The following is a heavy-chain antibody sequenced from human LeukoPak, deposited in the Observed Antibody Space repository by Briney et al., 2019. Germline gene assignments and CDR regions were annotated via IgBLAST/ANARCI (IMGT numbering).Heavy chain of an antibody. CDR2: INTNTGNP. D-gene: IGHD3-3*01. CDR3: ARDFSSGTRITIFGARFDP. V-gene: IGHV7-4-1*02. J-gene: IGHJ5*02. Sequence: ASVKVSCKASGYTFTSYAMNWVRQAPGQGLEWMGWINTNTGNPTYAQGFTGRFVFSLDTSVSTAFLQISSLKAEDTAVYYCARDFSSGTRITIFGARFDPWGQGTLVTVSS. CDR1: GYTFTSYA.